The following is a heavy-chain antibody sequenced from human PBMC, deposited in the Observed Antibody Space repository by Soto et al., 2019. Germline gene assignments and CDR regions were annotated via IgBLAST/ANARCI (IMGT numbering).Heavy chain of an antibody. J-gene: IGHJ4*02. D-gene: IGHD2-2*01. CDR2: ISYDGSNQ. CDR1: GFIFSSYG. V-gene: IGHV3-30*18. Sequence: QVQLVESGGGVVQPGRSLRLSCAASGFIFSSYGMHWVRQAPGKGLAWVAVISYDGSNQYYEDSVKGRFTISRDNSKNNLYLQMNSLRAEDTAVYYCAKDPSLITSPHFDYWCQGTLLTVS. CDR3: AKDPSLITSPHFDY.